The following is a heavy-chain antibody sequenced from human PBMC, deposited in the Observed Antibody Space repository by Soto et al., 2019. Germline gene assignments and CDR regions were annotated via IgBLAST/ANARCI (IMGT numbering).Heavy chain of an antibody. CDR1: GFTFSSYG. D-gene: IGHD1-26*01. J-gene: IGHJ6*02. CDR2: IWYDGSNK. CDR3: ARDEIYSGSYEPDYYYYGMDV. Sequence: HPGGSLRLSCAASGFTFSSYGMHWVRQAPGKGLEWVAVIWYDGSNKYYADSVKGRFTISRDNSKNTLYLQMNSLRAEDTAVYYCARDEIYSGSYEPDYYYYGMDVWGQGTTVTVSS. V-gene: IGHV3-33*01.